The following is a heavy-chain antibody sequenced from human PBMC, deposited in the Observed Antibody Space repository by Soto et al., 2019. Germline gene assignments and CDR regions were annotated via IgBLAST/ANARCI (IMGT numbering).Heavy chain of an antibody. D-gene: IGHD3-9*01. CDR3: ASLRAHYDSLTGYNYYYYYMDV. CDR2: IYYSGST. V-gene: IGHV4-59*08. Sequence: SETLSLTCTVSGGSISSYYWGWIRQPPGKGLEWIGYIYYSGSTNYNPSLKSRVTISVDTSKNQFSLKLSSVTAADTAVYYCASLRAHYDSLTGYNYYYYYMDVWGKGTTVTVSS. J-gene: IGHJ6*03. CDR1: GGSISSYY.